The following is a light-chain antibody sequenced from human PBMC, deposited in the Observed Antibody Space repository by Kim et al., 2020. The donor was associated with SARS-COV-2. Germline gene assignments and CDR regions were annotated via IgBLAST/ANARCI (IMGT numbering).Light chain of an antibody. CDR3: QAWDSRKV. CDR1: KLGDKY. V-gene: IGLV3-1*01. J-gene: IGLJ3*02. CDR2: QDN. Sequence: SYELTQPPSVSVSPGQTASITCSGDKLGDKYACWYQQKPGQSPVLVIYQDNKRPSGIPERFSGSNSGNTATLTISGTQAMDEADYYCQAWDSRKVFG.